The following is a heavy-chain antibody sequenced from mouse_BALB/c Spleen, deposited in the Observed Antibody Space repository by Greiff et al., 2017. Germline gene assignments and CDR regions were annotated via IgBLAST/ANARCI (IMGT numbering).Heavy chain of an antibody. CDR2: INPSSGYT. CDR1: GYTFTSYT. D-gene: IGHD1-2*01. J-gene: IGHJ4*01. Sequence: AQLQESAAELARPGASVKMSCKASGYTFTSYTMHWVKQRPGQGLEWIGYINPSSGYTEYNQKFKDKTTLTADKSSSTAYMQLSSLTSEDSAVYYCARSVRLYAMDYWGQGTSVTVSS. V-gene: IGHV1-4*02. CDR3: ARSVRLYAMDY.